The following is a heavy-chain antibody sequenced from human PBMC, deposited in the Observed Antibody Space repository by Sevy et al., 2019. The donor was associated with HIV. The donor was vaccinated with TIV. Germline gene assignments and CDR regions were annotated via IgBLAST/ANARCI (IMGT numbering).Heavy chain of an antibody. J-gene: IGHJ4*02. CDR3: ALLATAFDY. D-gene: IGHD3-10*01. CDR1: GYSITVYY. V-gene: IGHV1-2*02. Sequence: ASVKVSCKASGYSITVYYVHWVRQVPGQGLEYMGWINPSNGDTKKPQKFQGRVTMTRDTSMNIVFMELNWLTSDDTAVYYCALLATAFDYWGQGTQVTVSS. CDR2: INPSNGDT.